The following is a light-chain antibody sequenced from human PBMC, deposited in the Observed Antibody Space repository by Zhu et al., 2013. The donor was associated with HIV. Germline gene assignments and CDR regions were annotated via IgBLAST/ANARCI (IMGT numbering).Light chain of an antibody. V-gene: IGKV3-15*01. J-gene: IGKJ4*01. CDR1: QSVTTN. CDR3: QQYNNWPPLT. Sequence: DIVLTQSPGTLSLFPGERATLSCRASQSVTTNLAWYQQKPGQAPRLLIYGASTRATGIPARFSGSGSGTEFTLTISSLQSEDSAVYYCQQYNNWPPLTFGGGTKVDIK. CDR2: GAS.